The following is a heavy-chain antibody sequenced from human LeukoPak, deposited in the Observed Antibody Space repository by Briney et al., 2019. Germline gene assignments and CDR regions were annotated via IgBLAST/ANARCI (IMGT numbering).Heavy chain of an antibody. D-gene: IGHD2-15*01. CDR1: GGSISSSSYY. J-gene: IGHJ4*02. Sequence: PSETLSLTCTVSGGSISSSSYYWGWIRQPPGKGLEWIGSIYYSGSTYYNPSLKSRVTISVDTSKNQFSLKLSSVTAADTAVYYCARVPCSGGSCYYFDYWGQGTLATVSS. CDR3: ARVPCSGGSCYYFDY. CDR2: IYYSGST. V-gene: IGHV4-39*07.